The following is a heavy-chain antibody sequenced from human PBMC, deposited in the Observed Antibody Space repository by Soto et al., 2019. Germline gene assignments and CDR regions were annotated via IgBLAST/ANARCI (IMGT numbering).Heavy chain of an antibody. Sequence: SETLSLTCTVSGGSVSSGSYYWSWIRQPPGKGLEWIGYIYYSGSTNYNPSLKSRVTISVDTSKNQFSLKLSSVTAADTAVYYCARLGYCSGGSCFLFDYWGQGTLVTVS. CDR2: IYYSGST. J-gene: IGHJ4*02. V-gene: IGHV4-61*01. CDR1: GGSVSSGSYY. D-gene: IGHD2-15*01. CDR3: ARLGYCSGGSCFLFDY.